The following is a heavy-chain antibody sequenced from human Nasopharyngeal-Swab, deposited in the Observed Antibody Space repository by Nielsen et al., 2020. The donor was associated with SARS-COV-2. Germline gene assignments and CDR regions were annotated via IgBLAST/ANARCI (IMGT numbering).Heavy chain of an antibody. CDR2: IYHSGST. D-gene: IGHD3-10*01. J-gene: IGHJ2*01. Sequence: WIRQPPGKGLEWIGEIYHSGSTNYNPSLKSRVTISVDTSKNQFSLKLSSVTAADTAVYYCARTDITMVRGVVRYFDLWGRGTLVTVSS. CDR3: ARTDITMVRGVVRYFDL. V-gene: IGHV4-4*02.